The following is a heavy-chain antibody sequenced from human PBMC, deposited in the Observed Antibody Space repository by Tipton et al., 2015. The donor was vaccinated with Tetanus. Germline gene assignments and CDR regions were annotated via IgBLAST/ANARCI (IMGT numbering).Heavy chain of an antibody. J-gene: IGHJ6*02. CDR1: GGSINNGSFY. CDR3: ARDDYYDGRGLYYYGLDV. Sequence: LRLSCTVSGGSINNGSFYWGWIRQPPGKGLEWIGSVFYSGSSFYNPSLKSRVTISVDTSKNQFSLKVSSVTAADTAVYYCARDDYYDGRGLYYYGLDVWGQGTTVTVSS. V-gene: IGHV4-39*07. D-gene: IGHD3-22*01. CDR2: VFYSGSS.